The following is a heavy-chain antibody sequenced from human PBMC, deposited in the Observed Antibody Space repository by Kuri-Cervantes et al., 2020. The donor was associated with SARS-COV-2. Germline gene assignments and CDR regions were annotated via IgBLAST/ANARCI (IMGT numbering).Heavy chain of an antibody. CDR1: GYTFTGYY. J-gene: IGHJ6*02. Sequence: ASVKVSCKASGYTFTGYYMHWVRQAPGQGPEWMGWINPNSGGTNYAQKFQGRVTMTRDTSISTAYMELSRLRSDDTAVYYCARDHFDFWSGHSYYYHPLDVWGQGTTVTCSS. V-gene: IGHV1-2*02. CDR2: INPNSGGT. D-gene: IGHD3-3*01. CDR3: ARDHFDFWSGHSYYYHPLDV.